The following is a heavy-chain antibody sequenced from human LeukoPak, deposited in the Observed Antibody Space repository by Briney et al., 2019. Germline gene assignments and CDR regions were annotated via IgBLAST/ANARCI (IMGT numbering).Heavy chain of an antibody. Sequence: GGSLRLSCAASGFTFSSYAMSWVRQAPGKGLEWVSAISGSGGSTYYADPVKGRFTISRDNSKNTLYLQMNSLRAEDTAVYYCAKDLDYSDSYDSSGYMDYWGQGTLVTVSS. CDR3: AKDLDYSDSYDSSGYMDY. CDR1: GFTFSSYA. D-gene: IGHD3-22*01. J-gene: IGHJ4*02. V-gene: IGHV3-23*01. CDR2: ISGSGGST.